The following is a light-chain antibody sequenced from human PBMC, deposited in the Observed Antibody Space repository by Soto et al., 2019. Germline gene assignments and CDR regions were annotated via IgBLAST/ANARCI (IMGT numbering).Light chain of an antibody. CDR2: DTY. V-gene: IGKV3-11*01. Sequence: EIVLTQSPATLSLSPGERATLSCRASQTIGSSLAWYQQRPGQAPRLLIYDTYTRATGIPARFSGSGSGTDFTLIISSLEPEAFAVSYCHHRSSGPLFTFGPGTKVDI. CDR1: QTIGSS. CDR3: HHRSSGPLFT. J-gene: IGKJ3*01.